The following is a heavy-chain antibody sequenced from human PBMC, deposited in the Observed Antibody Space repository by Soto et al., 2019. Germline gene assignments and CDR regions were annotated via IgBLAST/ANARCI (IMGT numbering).Heavy chain of an antibody. J-gene: IGHJ4*02. D-gene: IGHD3-10*01. Sequence: EVQLLESGGGLVQPGGSLRLSCAASGFTFSSYAMSWVRQAPGKGLEWVSAISGSGGSTYYADSVKGRFTISRDNSKNPLDLQRISVSAEDTVVYYCAASTKGSTLVCSLGYWGQRTLVTVSS. CDR2: ISGSGGST. CDR1: GFTFSSYA. V-gene: IGHV3-23*01. CDR3: AASTKGSTLVCSLGY.